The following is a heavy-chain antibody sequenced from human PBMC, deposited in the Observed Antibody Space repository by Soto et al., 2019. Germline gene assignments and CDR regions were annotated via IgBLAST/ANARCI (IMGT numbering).Heavy chain of an antibody. D-gene: IGHD2-2*02. CDR2: INHSGST. J-gene: IGHJ6*02. CDR1: GGSFSGYY. Sequence: SETLSLTCAVYGGSFSGYYWSWIRQPPGKGLEWIGEINHSGSTNYNPSLKSRVTISVDTSKNQFSLKLSSVTAADTAVYYCARLGVVVVPADIRASNYYYYYGMDVWGQGTTVPVYS. V-gene: IGHV4-34*01. CDR3: ARLGVVVVPADIRASNYYYYYGMDV.